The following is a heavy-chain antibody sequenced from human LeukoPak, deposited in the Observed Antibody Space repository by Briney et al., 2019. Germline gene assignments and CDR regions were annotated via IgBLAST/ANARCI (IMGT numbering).Heavy chain of an antibody. J-gene: IGHJ3*02. CDR1: TGSISTGGYY. CDR3: ARTTTEAFDI. Sequence: SETLSLTWTLATGSISTGGYYWGWIRHHPGKGLEWIGYIYYRRSTYYNPALKSRVTISVDTSKNQFSLKLSSVTAADTAVYYCARTTTEAFDIWGQGTMVTVSS. V-gene: IGHV4-31*02. D-gene: IGHD1-26*01. CDR2: IYYRRST.